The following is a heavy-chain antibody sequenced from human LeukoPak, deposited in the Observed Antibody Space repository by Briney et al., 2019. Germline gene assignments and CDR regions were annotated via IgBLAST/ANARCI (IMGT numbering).Heavy chain of an antibody. Sequence: PSETLSLTCNVSGGSISSGDYYWSWIRQPPGKGLEWIGYIYYSGSTKYNPSLKSRVTISVDTSKNQFSLKLTSVTAADTAVYYCARSPEEQWLVRSFDCWGQGTLVTVSS. D-gene: IGHD6-19*01. CDR1: GGSISSGDYY. J-gene: IGHJ4*02. CDR3: ARSPEEQWLVRSFDC. V-gene: IGHV4-61*08. CDR2: IYYSGST.